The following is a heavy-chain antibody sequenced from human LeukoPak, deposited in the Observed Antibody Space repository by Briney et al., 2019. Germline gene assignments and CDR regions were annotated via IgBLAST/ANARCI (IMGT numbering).Heavy chain of an antibody. V-gene: IGHV3-48*01. CDR2: ISSSSSTI. CDR1: GFTFSSYS. CDR3: AKDGYGGSHFDY. Sequence: GGSLRLSCAASGFTFSSYSMNWVRQAPGKGLEWVSYISSSSSTIYYADSVKGRFTISRDDSKNTLYLQMNSLRAEDTAVYYCAKDGYGGSHFDYWGQGTLVTVSS. J-gene: IGHJ4*02. D-gene: IGHD4-23*01.